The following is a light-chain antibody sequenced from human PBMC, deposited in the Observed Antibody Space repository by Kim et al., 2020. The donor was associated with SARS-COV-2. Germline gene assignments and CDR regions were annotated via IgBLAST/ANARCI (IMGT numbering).Light chain of an antibody. CDR1: QSVRSN. Sequence: VSPRDRAPLSCRPSQSVRSNLVWYQQRPGPPPRLLIYGASTRASGFPARFSGSGSGTEFTLTISSLQSEDFAVYYCQQYDDWPPYTFGQGTKLEI. V-gene: IGKV3-15*01. J-gene: IGKJ2*01. CDR3: QQYDDWPPYT. CDR2: GAS.